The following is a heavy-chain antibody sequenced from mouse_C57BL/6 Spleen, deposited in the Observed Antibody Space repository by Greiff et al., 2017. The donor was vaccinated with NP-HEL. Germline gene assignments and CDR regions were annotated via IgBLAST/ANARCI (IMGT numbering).Heavy chain of an antibody. J-gene: IGHJ1*03. D-gene: IGHD1-1*01. CDR2: ISYSGST. Sequence: VQLKESGPGMVKPSQSLSLTCTVSGYSITSGYDWYWIRHFPGNKMEWMGYISYSGSTNYNPPVKSRIAITHDTSKNHFFLKVNSVTTEDTATYYCAREDYGSSYGYFDVWGTGTTVTVSS. CDR1: GYSITSGYD. CDR3: AREDYGSSYGYFDV. V-gene: IGHV3-1*01.